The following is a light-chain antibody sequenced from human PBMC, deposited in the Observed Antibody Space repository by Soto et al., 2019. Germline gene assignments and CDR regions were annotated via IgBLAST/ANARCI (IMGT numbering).Light chain of an antibody. V-gene: IGKV1-13*02. CDR1: QGISSA. J-gene: IGKJ4*01. Sequence: AIQLTQSPSSLSASVGDRVTITCRASQGISSALAWYQQKTGKAPKLLIYDASSLESGVPSRFSGSGSGTDFTLTISSLQPEDFATYYCQQFNSYPGFGGGTKVEIK. CDR3: QQFNSYPG. CDR2: DAS.